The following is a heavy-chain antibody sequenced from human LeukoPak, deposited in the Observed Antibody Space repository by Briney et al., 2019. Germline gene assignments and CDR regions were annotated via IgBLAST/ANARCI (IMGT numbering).Heavy chain of an antibody. D-gene: IGHD6-13*01. V-gene: IGHV3-20*04. CDR1: GFTFNVYG. J-gene: IGHJ3*02. Sequence: PGGSLRLSCAASGFTFNVYGMSWVRQALGKGLECVSGININGGSTGYADSVKGRFTISRDNAKNSLYLQMNSLRAEDKAWYYCARLSYSSSFKPNAFDIWGQGTMVTVSS. CDR2: ININGGST. CDR3: ARLSYSSSFKPNAFDI.